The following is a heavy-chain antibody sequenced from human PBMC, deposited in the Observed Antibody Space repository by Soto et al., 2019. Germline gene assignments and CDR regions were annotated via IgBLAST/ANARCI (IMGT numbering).Heavy chain of an antibody. D-gene: IGHD2-21*02. CDR3: AKVAQGDPLISDYGMDV. CDR2: VSYDGSDK. V-gene: IGHV3-30*18. CDR1: GFPFSSYG. J-gene: IGHJ6*02. Sequence: GGSLRLSCAASGFPFSSYGMHWVRQAPGKGLEWVAVVSYDGSDKYYADSVKGRFTGSRDSSKTTLYLQMNSLRIEDTAVYYCAKVAQGDPLISDYGMDVWGQGTTVTVSS.